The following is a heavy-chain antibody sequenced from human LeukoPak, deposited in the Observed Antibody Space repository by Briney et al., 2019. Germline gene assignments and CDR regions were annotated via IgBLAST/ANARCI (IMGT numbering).Heavy chain of an antibody. CDR2: ITGSGDRT. D-gene: IGHD3-22*01. Sequence: SXXXSGFTFTNHGMSWVRQALGKGLEWVSAITGSGDRTYYADSVKGRFTISREKCKNTLYLQMNSLRAEDTAVYYCARGGYYYDSTPTLDYWGQGTLVTVSS. J-gene: IGHJ4*02. CDR3: ARGGYYYDSTPTLDY. V-gene: IGHV3-23*01. CDR1: GFTFTNHG.